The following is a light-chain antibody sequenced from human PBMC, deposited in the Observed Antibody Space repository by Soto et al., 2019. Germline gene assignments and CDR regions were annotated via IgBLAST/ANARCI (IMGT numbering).Light chain of an antibody. CDR1: QSISSW. V-gene: IGKV1-5*01. J-gene: IGKJ1*01. Sequence: DIQMTQSPSTLSASVGNRLTITCRASQSISSWLAWYQQKPGKAPKLLIYDASSLESGVPSRFSSSGSGTEFSLTISSLQPDDFATYYCQQYNSYPWTFGQGTKVEIK. CDR2: DAS. CDR3: QQYNSYPWT.